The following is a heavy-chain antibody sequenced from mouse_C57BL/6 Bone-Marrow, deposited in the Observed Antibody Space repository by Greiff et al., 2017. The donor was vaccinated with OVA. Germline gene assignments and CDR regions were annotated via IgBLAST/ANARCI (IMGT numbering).Heavy chain of an antibody. D-gene: IGHD1-1*01. CDR2: IRSKSNNYAT. CDR3: VRQYYGSSYDY. J-gene: IGHJ2*01. CDR1: GFSFNTYA. V-gene: IGHV10-1*01. Sequence: EVQLQESGGGLVQPKGSLKLSCAASGFSFNTYAMNWVRQAPGKGLEWVARIRSKSNNYATYYADSVKDRFTISRDDSESMLYLQMNNLKTEDTAMYYCVRQYYGSSYDYWGQGTTLTVSS.